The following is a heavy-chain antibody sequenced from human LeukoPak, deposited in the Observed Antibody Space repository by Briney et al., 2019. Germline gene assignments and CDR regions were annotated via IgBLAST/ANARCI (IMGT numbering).Heavy chain of an antibody. J-gene: IGHJ4*02. CDR3: ARDQRYCSSSSCPWEPFDY. D-gene: IGHD2-2*01. V-gene: IGHV3-7*05. CDR1: GFTFSSYW. CDR2: IKQDGSEK. Sequence: PWGSLRLSCAASGFTFSSYWMSWVRQAPGKRVEWVANIKQDGSEKYYVDSVKGRFTISRDNAKNSLYLQMNSLRAEDTAVYYCARDQRYCSSSSCPWEPFDYWGQGTLVTVSS.